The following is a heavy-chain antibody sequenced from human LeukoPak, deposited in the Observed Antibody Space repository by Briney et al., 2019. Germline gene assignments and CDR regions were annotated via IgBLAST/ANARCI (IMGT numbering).Heavy chain of an antibody. J-gene: IGHJ1*01. V-gene: IGHV4-34*01. CDR1: GGSFSGYY. CDR3: ARESIAAAGTRSLYFQH. Sequence: SETLSLTCAVYGGSFSGYYWSWIRQPPGKGLEWIGEINHSGSTNYNPSLKSRVTISVDTSKNQFSLKLSSVTAADTAVYYCARESIAAAGTRSLYFQHWGQGTLVTVSS. CDR2: INHSGST. D-gene: IGHD6-13*01.